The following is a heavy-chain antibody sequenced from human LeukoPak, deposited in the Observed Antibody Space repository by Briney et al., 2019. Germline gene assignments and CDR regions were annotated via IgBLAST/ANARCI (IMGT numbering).Heavy chain of an antibody. V-gene: IGHV4-4*07. J-gene: IGHJ4*02. Sequence: SETPSLTCTVSGGSISSRYWSWIRQPAGKGLEWIGRIYTSGSTNYNPSLKSRVTMSVDTSKNQFSLSLSSVTAADTAVYYCASLVVGNLYFGNHEDYWGQGALVTVSS. CDR1: GGSISSRY. CDR2: IYTSGST. D-gene: IGHD1-14*01. CDR3: ASLVVGNLYFGNHEDY.